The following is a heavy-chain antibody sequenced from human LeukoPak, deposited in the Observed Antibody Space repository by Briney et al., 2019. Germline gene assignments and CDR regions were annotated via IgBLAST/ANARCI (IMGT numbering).Heavy chain of an antibody. Sequence: SQTLSLTCAISGDSVSSNSAAWNWIRQSPSRGLEWLGRTYYRSKWYNDYAVSVKSRITINPDTSKNQFSLQLNSVTPEDTAVYYCARVQITMVRGVLNWFDPWGQGTLVTVSS. CDR3: ARVQITMVRGVLNWFDP. D-gene: IGHD3-10*01. CDR2: TYYRSKWYN. V-gene: IGHV6-1*01. J-gene: IGHJ5*02. CDR1: GDSVSSNSAA.